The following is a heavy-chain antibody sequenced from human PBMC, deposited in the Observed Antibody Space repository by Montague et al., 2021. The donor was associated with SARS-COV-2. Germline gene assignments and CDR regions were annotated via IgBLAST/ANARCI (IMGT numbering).Heavy chain of an antibody. CDR3: ARGQSGSYSGGWVPVALFDFYHYMDI. J-gene: IGHJ6*03. Sequence: SETLSLTCAVYGGSFSDYYWSWVRRPPGKGLERIGDINHRGNTNVSPNLKSRVTISVDTSKNQFSLKLTSVTAADSAVYYCARGQSGSYSGGWVPVALFDFYHYMDIWGRGTTVAVSS. CDR2: INHRGNT. V-gene: IGHV4-34*01. CDR1: GGSFSDYY. D-gene: IGHD6-25*01.